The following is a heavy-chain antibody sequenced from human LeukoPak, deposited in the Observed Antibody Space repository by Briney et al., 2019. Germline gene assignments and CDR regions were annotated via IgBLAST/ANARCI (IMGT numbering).Heavy chain of an antibody. D-gene: IGHD4-17*01. CDR3: ARGSPTVTTFPDY. J-gene: IGHJ4*01. CDR1: GYIFTSYA. Sequence: ASVKVSCKPSGYIFTSYAINWVRQAPGQGLEWLGWINTDTGNPSYAPGFTGRFVFSLDTSVGTAYLQISSLKTADTAVYYCARGSPTVTTFPDYWGQGTLVTVS. CDR2: INTDTGNP. V-gene: IGHV7-4-1*02.